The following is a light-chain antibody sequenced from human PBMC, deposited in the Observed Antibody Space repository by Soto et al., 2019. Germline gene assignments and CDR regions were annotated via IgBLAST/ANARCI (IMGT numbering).Light chain of an antibody. CDR1: QSVSSY. Sequence: EIVLTQSPATLSLSPGERATLSCRASQSVSSYLAWYQQKPGQAPRLLIYDASNRATGIPARFSGSGSGTDFTLTLSSLQPEDFATYYCQQVNSFPSTFGQGTRLEIK. J-gene: IGKJ5*01. CDR3: QQVNSFPST. CDR2: DAS. V-gene: IGKV3-11*01.